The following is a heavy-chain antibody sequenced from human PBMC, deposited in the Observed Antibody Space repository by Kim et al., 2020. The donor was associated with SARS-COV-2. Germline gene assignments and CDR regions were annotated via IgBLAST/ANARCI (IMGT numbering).Heavy chain of an antibody. Sequence: GGSLRLSCAASGFTFSSYGMHWVRQAPGKGLEWVAVIWYDGSNKYYADSVKGRFTISRDNSKNTLYPQMNSLRAEDTAVYYCAREISSSWDADYMDVWGKGTTVTV. V-gene: IGHV3-33*01. CDR1: GFTFSSYG. J-gene: IGHJ6*03. CDR3: AREISSSWDADYMDV. CDR2: IWYDGSNK. D-gene: IGHD6-13*01.